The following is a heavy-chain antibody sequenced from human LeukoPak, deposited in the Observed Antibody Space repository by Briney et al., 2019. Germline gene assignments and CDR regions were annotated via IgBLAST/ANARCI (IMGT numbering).Heavy chain of an antibody. CDR3: ARVEPGELMHFDY. CDR1: GGSVSSGSYY. D-gene: IGHD3-10*01. Sequence: PSETLSLTCTVSGGSVSSGSYYWSWIRQPPGKGLEWIGYIYYSGSTNYNPSLKSRVTISVDTSKNQFSLKLSSVTTADTAVYYCARVEPGELMHFDYWGQGTLVTVSS. CDR2: IYYSGST. V-gene: IGHV4-61*01. J-gene: IGHJ4*02.